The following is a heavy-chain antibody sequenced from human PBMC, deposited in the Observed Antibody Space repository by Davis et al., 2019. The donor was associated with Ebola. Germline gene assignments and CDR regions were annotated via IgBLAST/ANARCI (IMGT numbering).Heavy chain of an antibody. CDR2: IFSNGNT. CDR1: GGSMSTYY. CDR3: ARTKAVGAPFDF. Sequence: MPSETLSLTCSVSGGSMSTYYWAWIRQSPGKRLEWIGYIFSNGNTNYNPSLKSRVTISVDTSKKQFSLRLTSVTAADTAIYYCARTKAVGAPFDFWGQGTQITVSS. D-gene: IGHD1-26*01. J-gene: IGHJ4*02. V-gene: IGHV4-59*01.